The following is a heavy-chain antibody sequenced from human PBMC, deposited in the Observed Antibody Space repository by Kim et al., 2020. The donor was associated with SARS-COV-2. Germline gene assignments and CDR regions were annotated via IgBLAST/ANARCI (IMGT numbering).Heavy chain of an antibody. Sequence: GGSLRLSCAVSGYSITDNYMSWVRQAPGKGLEWVSIIYSGGSTSYADSVKGRFTFSRDNSKNTIYLQMNSLRAEDTAVYYCAGHYCSRGSFYFDDLGQGT. J-gene: IGHJ4*02. CDR3: AGHYCSRGSFYFDD. CDR2: IYSGGST. V-gene: IGHV3-53*01. D-gene: IGHD2-15*01. CDR1: GYSITDNY.